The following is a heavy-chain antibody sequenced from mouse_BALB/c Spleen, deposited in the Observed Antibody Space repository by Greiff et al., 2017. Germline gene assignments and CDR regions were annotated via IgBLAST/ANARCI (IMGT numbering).Heavy chain of an antibody. V-gene: IGHV1-4*01. D-gene: IGHD2-12*01. CDR1: GYTFTSYT. CDR2: INPSSGHT. Sequence: VNLVESGAELARPGASVKMSCKASGYTFTSYTMHWVKQRPGQGLEWIGYINPSSGHTNYNQKFKDKATLTADKSSSTAYMQLSSLTSEDSAVYYCARQIYYSYDSFFDYWGQGTTLTVSS. J-gene: IGHJ2*01. CDR3: ARQIYYSYDSFFDY.